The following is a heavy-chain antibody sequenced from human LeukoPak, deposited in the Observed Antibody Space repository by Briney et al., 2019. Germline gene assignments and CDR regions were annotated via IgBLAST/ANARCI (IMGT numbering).Heavy chain of an antibody. V-gene: IGHV4-59*01. CDR1: GGSISSYY. CDR2: IYYSGST. CDR3: ARGSGYSYGINWFDP. D-gene: IGHD5-18*01. Sequence: SETLSLTCTVSGGSISSYYRSWIRQPPGKGLEWIGYIYYSGSTNYNPSLKSRVTISVDTSKNQFSLKLSSVTAADTAVYYCARGSGYSYGINWFDPWGQGTLVTVSS. J-gene: IGHJ5*02.